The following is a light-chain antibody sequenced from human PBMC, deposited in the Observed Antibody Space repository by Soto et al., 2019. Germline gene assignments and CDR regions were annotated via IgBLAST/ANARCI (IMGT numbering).Light chain of an antibody. CDR3: QQYGTSPHT. CDR2: GTS. V-gene: IGKV3-15*01. CDR1: QSVSSN. J-gene: IGKJ2*01. Sequence: EIVMTRSPATLSVSPGERATLSCRASQSVSSNLAWYQQKPGQAPRLLIYGTSTRATGIPARFSGSGSGTEFTLSISSLQSEDFAVYYCQQYGTSPHTFGQGTKLEIK.